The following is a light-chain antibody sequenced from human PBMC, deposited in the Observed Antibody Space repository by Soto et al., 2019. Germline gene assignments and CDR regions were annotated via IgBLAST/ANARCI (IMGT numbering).Light chain of an antibody. J-gene: IGLJ1*01. Sequence: QSVLTQPAPLSGSPGQSITISCTGTSSDFGGYNYVSWYQQHPGKAPKLMIYDVSDRPSGVSNRFSASKSGNTASLTISGLQAEDEADYYCCSYTSSSTPWVFGTGTKVTVL. V-gene: IGLV2-14*03. CDR1: SSDFGGYNY. CDR2: DVS. CDR3: CSYTSSSTPWV.